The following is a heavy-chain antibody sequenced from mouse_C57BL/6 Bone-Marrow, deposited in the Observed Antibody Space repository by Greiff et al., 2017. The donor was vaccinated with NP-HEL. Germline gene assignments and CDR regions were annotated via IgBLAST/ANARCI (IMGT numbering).Heavy chain of an antibody. CDR1: GYTFTTYP. CDR3: ARGYYGSSPYFDY. Sequence: LVESGAELVKPGASVKMSCKASGYTFTTYPIEWMKQNHGKSLEWIGNFHPYNDDTKYNEKFKGKATLTVEKSSSTVYLELSRLTSDDSAVYYCARGYYGSSPYFDYWGQGTTLTVSS. CDR2: FHPYNDDT. V-gene: IGHV1-47*01. D-gene: IGHD1-1*01. J-gene: IGHJ2*01.